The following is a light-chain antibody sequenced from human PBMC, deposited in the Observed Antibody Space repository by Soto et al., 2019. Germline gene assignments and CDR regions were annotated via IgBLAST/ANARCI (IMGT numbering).Light chain of an antibody. CDR2: KAS. CDR3: QRYSSYPYT. Sequence: DIQMTQSPSTLSASIGDRVTITCRASQRITNWLVWYQQKPGKAPKLLIYKASSLESGVSSRFSGSGSGTEFTLTISSLRPDDVATYYCQRYSSYPYTFGQGTQLAIQ. CDR1: QRITNW. V-gene: IGKV1-5*03. J-gene: IGKJ2*01.